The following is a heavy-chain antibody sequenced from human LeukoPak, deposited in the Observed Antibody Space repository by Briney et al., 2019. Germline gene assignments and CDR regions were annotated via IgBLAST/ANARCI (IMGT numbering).Heavy chain of an antibody. J-gene: IGHJ4*02. CDR1: GGSINSYY. D-gene: IGHD3-22*01. Sequence: SETLSLTCTVSGGSINSYYWSWTRQPPGKGLEWIGYIYYSGSTNYNPSLKSRVTISLDTSNNQFSLKLSSVTAADTAVYYCARDTSGYRRGSFDYWGQGTLVTVSS. CDR3: ARDTSGYRRGSFDY. CDR2: IYYSGST. V-gene: IGHV4-59*01.